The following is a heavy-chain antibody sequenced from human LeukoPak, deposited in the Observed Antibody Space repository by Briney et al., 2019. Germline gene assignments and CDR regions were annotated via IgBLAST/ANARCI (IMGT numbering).Heavy chain of an antibody. CDR1: GFTFTKYW. D-gene: IGHD3-10*01. CDR2: INNEGNDT. V-gene: IGHV3-74*01. J-gene: IGHJ4*02. Sequence: PGGSLRLSCAASGFTFTKYWMHWVRQVPRKGLIWVSRINNEGNDTNYADSVKGRFTISKDNAKNTLYLQMNSLRAEDTAVYCCARGIYGNFDYWGQGSLVTVSS. CDR3: ARGIYGNFDY.